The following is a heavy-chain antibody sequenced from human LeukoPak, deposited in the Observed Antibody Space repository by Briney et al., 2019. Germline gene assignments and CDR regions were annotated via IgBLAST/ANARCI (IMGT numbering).Heavy chain of an antibody. CDR1: GYTFTSYD. J-gene: IGHJ4*02. CDR3: ARVRGAGITISGAVMKGGYYFDY. V-gene: IGHV1-8*01. CDR2: MNPNSGNT. D-gene: IGHD3-3*01. Sequence: ASVKVSCKASGYTFTSYDINWVRQATGQGLEWMGWMNPNSGNTGYAQKFQGRVTMTRNTSISTAYMELSSLRSEDTAVYYCARVRGAGITISGAVMKGGYYFDYWGQGTLVTVSS.